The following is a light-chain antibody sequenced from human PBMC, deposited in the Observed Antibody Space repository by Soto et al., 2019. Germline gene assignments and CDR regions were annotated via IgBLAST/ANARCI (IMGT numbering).Light chain of an antibody. J-gene: IGKJ1*01. CDR1: QDMNTY. CDR2: GAS. V-gene: IGKV1-9*01. CDR3: MQALQAPLT. Sequence: DIQLTQSPSFLSASVGDRVTITCRASQDMNTYIAWYQQTPGKAPKLLIYGASTLQSGVPDRFSGSGSGTDFALKISRVEAEDAGLYYCMQALQAPLTFGQGTKVDI.